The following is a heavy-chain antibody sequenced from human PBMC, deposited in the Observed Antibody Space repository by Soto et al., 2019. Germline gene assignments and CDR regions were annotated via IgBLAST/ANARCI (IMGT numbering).Heavy chain of an antibody. CDR1: GYTFTSYG. J-gene: IGHJ6*02. D-gene: IGHD2-15*01. CDR3: AREYCSGGSCYSPVYYYYGMDV. V-gene: IGHV1-18*01. Sequence: ASVKVSCNASGYTFTSYGISWVRQAPGQGLEWMGWISAYNGNTNYAQKLQGRVTMTTDTSTSTAYMELRSLRSDDTAVYYCAREYCSGGSCYSPVYYYYGMDVWGQGTTVTVSS. CDR2: ISAYNGNT.